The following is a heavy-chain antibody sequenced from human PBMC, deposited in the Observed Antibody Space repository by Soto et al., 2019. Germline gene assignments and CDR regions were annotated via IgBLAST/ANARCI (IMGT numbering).Heavy chain of an antibody. CDR1: DGPFDGNY. CDR3: ARAEYYGSGSLTLYYYGMDV. J-gene: IGHJ6*02. CDR2: INHSGST. Sequence: ETLSLACAVNDGPFDGNYWSCSRASPRKGLEWIGEINHSGSTNYNPSLKSRVTISVDTSKNQFSLKLSSVTAADTAVYYCARAEYYGSGSLTLYYYGMDVWGQGTTVT. D-gene: IGHD3-10*01. V-gene: IGHV4-34*01.